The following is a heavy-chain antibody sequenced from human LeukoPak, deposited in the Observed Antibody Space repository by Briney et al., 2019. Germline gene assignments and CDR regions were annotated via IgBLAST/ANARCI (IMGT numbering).Heavy chain of an antibody. Sequence: PGGSLRLSCVASGFTFSNYVMYWVRQVPGKGLEGVLGIIGTSSYTYSADFVKGRFTISRDNSMNTLWLQMNSLRVEDTAVYYCAKGSSYDILTGIDYWGQGTLVTVSS. CDR2: IIGTSSYT. CDR3: AKGSSYDILTGIDY. D-gene: IGHD3-9*01. J-gene: IGHJ4*02. CDR1: GFTFSNYV. V-gene: IGHV3-23*01.